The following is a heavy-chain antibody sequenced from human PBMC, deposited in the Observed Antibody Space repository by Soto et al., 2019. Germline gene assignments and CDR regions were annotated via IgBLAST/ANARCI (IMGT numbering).Heavy chain of an antibody. CDR2: INHSGST. CDR1: GGSFSGYY. J-gene: IGHJ5*02. D-gene: IGHD1-1*01. V-gene: IGHV4-34*01. Sequence: KPSETLSLTCAVYGGSFSGYYWSWIRQPPGKGLEWIGEINHSGSTNYNPSLKSRVTISVDTSKNQFSLKLSSVTAADTAVYYCAERAGPRWFDPWGQGTLVTVSS. CDR3: AERAGPRWFDP.